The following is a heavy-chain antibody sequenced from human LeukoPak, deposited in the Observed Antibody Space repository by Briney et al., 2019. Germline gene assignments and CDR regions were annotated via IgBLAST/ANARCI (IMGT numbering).Heavy chain of an antibody. Sequence: GGSLRLSCAASGFTFRSYGMHWVRQAPGKGLEWVAIIWYDGSNKYYADSVKGRFTISRDNSKNTLSLQMNSLRAEDTAVYYCATTRGVKGSYCFDYWGQGTLVTVSS. CDR1: GFTFRSYG. J-gene: IGHJ4*02. CDR2: IWYDGSNK. V-gene: IGHV3-33*01. D-gene: IGHD2-15*01. CDR3: ATTRGVKGSYCFDY.